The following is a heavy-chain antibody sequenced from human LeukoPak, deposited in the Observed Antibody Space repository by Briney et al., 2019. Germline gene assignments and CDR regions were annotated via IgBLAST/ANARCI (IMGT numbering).Heavy chain of an antibody. CDR1: GGSISSGGYY. CDR2: IYYSGST. D-gene: IGHD3-16*01. CDR3: ARGGGEEFDY. J-gene: IGHJ4*02. V-gene: IGHV4-31*03. Sequence: PSETLSLTCTVSGGSISSGGYYWSWIRQHPGTGLEWIGYIYYSGSTYYNPSLKSRVTISVDTSKNQFSLKLSSVTAADTAVYYCARGGGEEFDYWGQGTLVTVSS.